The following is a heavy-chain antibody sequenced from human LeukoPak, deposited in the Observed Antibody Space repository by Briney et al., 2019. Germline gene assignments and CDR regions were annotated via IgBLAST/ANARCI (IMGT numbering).Heavy chain of an antibody. J-gene: IGHJ6*02. CDR2: MNTNTGKA. V-gene: IGHV7-4-1*02. CDR1: GYDFSIYT. Sequence: ASVKVPCKPSGYDFSIYTLNWVRQVPGQGPEWMGWMNTNTGKATYAQDFRGRFVFSFDSSVSTAYLEITSLKAADTAVYYCAREEGGLDVWGQGTTVIVSS. CDR3: AREEGGLDV.